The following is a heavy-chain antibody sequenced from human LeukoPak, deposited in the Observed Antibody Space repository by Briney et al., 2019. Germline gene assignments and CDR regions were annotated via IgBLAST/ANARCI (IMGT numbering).Heavy chain of an antibody. CDR3: ARGQLGGYSSSWEFDY. J-gene: IGHJ4*02. V-gene: IGHV1-8*01. D-gene: IGHD6-13*01. CDR2: MNPYSGNT. Sequence: SSVKVSCKASGYTFTSYDINWVRQATGQGLEWMGWMNPYSGNTGYAQKFQGRVTMTRNTSISTAYMELSSLRSEDTAVYYCARGQLGGYSSSWEFDYWGQGTLVTVSS. CDR1: GYTFTSYD.